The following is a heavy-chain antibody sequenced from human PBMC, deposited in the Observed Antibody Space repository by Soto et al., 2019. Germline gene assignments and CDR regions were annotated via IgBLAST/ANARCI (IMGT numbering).Heavy chain of an antibody. CDR2: IYPGDSDT. CDR1: GYSFTSYW. CDR3: ARLGRIAAAGTYAFDI. D-gene: IGHD6-13*01. J-gene: IGHJ3*02. V-gene: IGHV5-51*03. Sequence: EVQLVQSGAEVKKPGESLKISCKGSGYSFTSYWIGWVRQMPGKGLEWMGIIYPGDSDTRYSPSFQGQVTISADKSISTAYLQWSSLKASDTAMYYCARLGRIAAAGTYAFDIWGQGTMVTVSS.